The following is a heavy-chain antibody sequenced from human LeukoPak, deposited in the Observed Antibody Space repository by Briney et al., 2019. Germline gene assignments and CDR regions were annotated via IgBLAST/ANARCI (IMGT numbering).Heavy chain of an antibody. CDR3: ARDAGSRNEY. CDR2: ISYDGSNK. J-gene: IGHJ4*02. Sequence: GGSLRLSCAASGFTFSSYAMHWVRQAPGKGLEWVAVISYDGSNKYYADSVKGRFTISRDNSKNTLYLQMNSLRAEDTAVYYCARDAGSRNEYWGQGTLVTVSS. V-gene: IGHV3-30-3*01. CDR1: GFTFSSYA. D-gene: IGHD1-1*01.